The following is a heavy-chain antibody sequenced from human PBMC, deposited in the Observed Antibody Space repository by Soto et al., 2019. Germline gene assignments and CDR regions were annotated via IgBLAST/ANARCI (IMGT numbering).Heavy chain of an antibody. CDR2: IYYSGST. V-gene: IGHV4-31*03. J-gene: IGHJ4*02. D-gene: IGHD3-22*01. Sequence: PSETLSLTCTVSGGSISSGGYYWSWIRQHPGKGLEWIGYIYYSGSTYYNPSLKSRVTISVDTSKNQFSLKLSSVTAADTAVYYCATLAGYYDSSGYYYFDYWGQGTLVTVSS. CDR3: ATLAGYYDSSGYYYFDY. CDR1: GGSISSGGYY.